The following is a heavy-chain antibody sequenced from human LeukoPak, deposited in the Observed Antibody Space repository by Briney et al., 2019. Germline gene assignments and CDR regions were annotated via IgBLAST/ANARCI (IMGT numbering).Heavy chain of an antibody. J-gene: IGHJ4*02. D-gene: IGHD6-19*01. Sequence: GGSLRLSRAASAFTFDDFTMHLVRQAPGKGLEWGSGISWNSGSIGYADSVKGRFTISRDNAKTSMYLQINSLRVEDTALYYCAKSSYSSGWYYYFDYWGQGTLVTVSS. CDR2: ISWNSGSI. CDR1: AFTFDDFT. V-gene: IGHV3-9*01. CDR3: AKSSYSSGWYYYFDY.